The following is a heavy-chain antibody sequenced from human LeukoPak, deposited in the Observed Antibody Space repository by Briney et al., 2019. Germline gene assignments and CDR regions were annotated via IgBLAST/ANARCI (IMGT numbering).Heavy chain of an antibody. CDR1: GDSVSSNSAA. CDR2: TYYRSKWYN. V-gene: IGHV6-1*01. D-gene: IGHD5-18*01. CDR3: ARAQAGYSYRLDAGCMDV. J-gene: IGHJ6*02. Sequence: SQTLSLTCAISGDSVSSNSAAWNWIRQSPWRGLEWLGRTYYRSKWYNDYAVSVKSRITINPDTSKNQFSLQLNSVTPEDTAVYYCARAQAGYSYRLDAGCMDVWGQGTTVTVSS.